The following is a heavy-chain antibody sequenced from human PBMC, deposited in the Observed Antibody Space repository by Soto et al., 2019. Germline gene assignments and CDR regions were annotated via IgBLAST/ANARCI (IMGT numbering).Heavy chain of an antibody. V-gene: IGHV4-31*03. Sequence: SETLSLTCTVSGGSISSGGYYWSWIRQHPGKGLEWIGYIYYSGSTYYNPSLKSRVTISVDTSKNQFSLKLSSVTAADTAVYYCAVVVPARFDYWGQGTLVTVSS. CDR2: IYYSGST. CDR3: AVVVPARFDY. CDR1: GGSISSGGYY. J-gene: IGHJ4*02. D-gene: IGHD2-2*01.